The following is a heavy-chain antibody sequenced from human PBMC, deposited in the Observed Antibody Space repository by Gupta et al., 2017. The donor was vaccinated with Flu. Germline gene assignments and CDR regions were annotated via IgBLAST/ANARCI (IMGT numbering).Heavy chain of an antibody. Sequence: EVQLVESGGGLVQPGGSLTLSCAASGFTFSGSALHWLRPASGKGLEWVGRIRSKANSYATAYAASVKGRFTISRDDSKNTAYLQMNSLKTEDTAVYYCTRSVAVRIPHENRFDYWGQGTLVTVSS. D-gene: IGHD3-10*01. CDR1: GFTFSGSA. CDR2: IRSKANSYAT. J-gene: IGHJ4*02. CDR3: TRSVAVRIPHENRFDY. V-gene: IGHV3-73*01.